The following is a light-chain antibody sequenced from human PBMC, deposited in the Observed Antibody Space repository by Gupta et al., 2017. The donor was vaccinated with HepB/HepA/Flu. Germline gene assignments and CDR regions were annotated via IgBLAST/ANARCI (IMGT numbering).Light chain of an antibody. CDR3: QHLNNSPWT. CDR1: QGISNS. CDR2: AAS. V-gene: IGKV1-9*01. Sequence: DIQLTQSPSFLSASVGDRVTITCRTSQGISNSLAWYQQKPGKAPKVLIYAASILQSGVPSRFSGSGSGTEFTLTISSRQPDDFATYYCQHLNNSPWTFGQGTKVEIK. J-gene: IGKJ1*01.